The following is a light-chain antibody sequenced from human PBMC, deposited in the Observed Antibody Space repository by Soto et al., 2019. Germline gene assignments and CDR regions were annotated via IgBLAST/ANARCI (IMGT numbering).Light chain of an antibody. CDR3: HQYDYYRPT. CDR1: QPISTF. V-gene: IGKV1-5*01. Sequence: DIQVTQSPSTLSASVGDRVTITCRASQPISTFLAWYQDKPGKAPNLLIYDASSLEGGVPSRLRGSGFGTEFTITISSMKPEDFETYYCHQYDYYRPTFGQGTKVDIK. J-gene: IGKJ1*01. CDR2: DAS.